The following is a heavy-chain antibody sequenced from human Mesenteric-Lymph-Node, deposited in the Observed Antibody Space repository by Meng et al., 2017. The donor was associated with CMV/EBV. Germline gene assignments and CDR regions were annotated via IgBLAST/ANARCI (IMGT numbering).Heavy chain of an antibody. Sequence: FTSYDINWVRQATGQGLEWMGWMNPNSGNTGYAQKFQGRVTITRNTSISTAYMELSSLRSEDTAVYYCARGAQYVVVPAAIGGQGFDPWGQGTLVTVSS. CDR1: FTSYD. CDR3: ARGAQYVVVPAAIGGQGFDP. CDR2: MNPNSGNT. D-gene: IGHD2-2*02. J-gene: IGHJ5*02. V-gene: IGHV1-8*03.